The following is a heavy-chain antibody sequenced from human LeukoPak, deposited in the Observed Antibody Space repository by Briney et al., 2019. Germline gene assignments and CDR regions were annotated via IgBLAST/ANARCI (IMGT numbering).Heavy chain of an antibody. D-gene: IGHD5-18*01. CDR3: AKDLVSGYSYGYPDY. J-gene: IGHJ4*02. Sequence: GGSLRLSCAASGFIFSTYAMSWVRQAPGKGLEWVSAISGSGGSTYYADSVKGRFTISRDNSKNTLCLQMNSLRAEDTAVYYCAKDLVSGYSYGYPDYWGQGTLVTVSS. V-gene: IGHV3-23*01. CDR2: ISGSGGST. CDR1: GFIFSTYA.